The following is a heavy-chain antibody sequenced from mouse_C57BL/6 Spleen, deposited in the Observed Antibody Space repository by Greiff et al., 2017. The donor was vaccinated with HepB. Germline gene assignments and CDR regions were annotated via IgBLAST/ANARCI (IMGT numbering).Heavy chain of an antibody. J-gene: IGHJ2*01. V-gene: IGHV3-6*01. CDR3: ARAWDNFDY. CDR2: ISYDGSN. Sequence: EVQLQESGPGLVKPSQSLSLTCSVTGYSITSGYYWNWIRQFPGNTLEWMGYISYDGSNNYNPSLKNRISITRDASKNQFFLKLNSVTTEDTATYYCARAWDNFDYWGQGTTLTVSS. CDR1: GYSITSGYY. D-gene: IGHD4-1*01.